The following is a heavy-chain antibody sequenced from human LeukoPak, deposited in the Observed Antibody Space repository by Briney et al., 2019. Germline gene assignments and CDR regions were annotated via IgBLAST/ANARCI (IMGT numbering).Heavy chain of an antibody. CDR3: AKGGPTYYYDSSGFYYFDY. CDR2: ISSSSSTI. Sequence: PGGSLRLSCAASGFTFSSYSMNWVRQAPGKGLEWVSYISSSSSTIYYADSVKGRFTISRDNSKNTLYLQMNSLRAEDTAVYYCAKGGPTYYYDSSGFYYFDYWGQGTLVTVSS. V-gene: IGHV3-48*01. J-gene: IGHJ4*02. CDR1: GFTFSSYS. D-gene: IGHD3-22*01.